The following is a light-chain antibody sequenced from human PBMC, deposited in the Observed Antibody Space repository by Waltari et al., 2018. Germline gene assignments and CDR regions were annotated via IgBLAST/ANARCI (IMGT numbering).Light chain of an antibody. Sequence: QLVLTQSSSASAYLGASVKLTCTLSSGHSTYAIAWPQQQPEKGPRFLMKVNNDGSHNKGDGIPDRFSGSSSGAERYLTISSLQSEDEADYYCQTWGTGIWVFGGGTKLTVL. J-gene: IGLJ3*02. CDR1: SGHSTYA. CDR3: QTWGTGIWV. CDR2: VNNDGSH. V-gene: IGLV4-69*01.